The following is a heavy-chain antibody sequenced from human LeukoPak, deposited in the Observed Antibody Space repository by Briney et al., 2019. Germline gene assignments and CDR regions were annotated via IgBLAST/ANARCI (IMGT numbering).Heavy chain of an antibody. D-gene: IGHD3-3*01. Sequence: PGGSLRLSCAASGFTFSSYWMTWIRQAPGKGLECVANIKDDGRQKYYLESVTGRLTISRDNAKNSVFLQMSSLRPEDTAVYYCATDGARGWIFWGQGTVVTVSS. V-gene: IGHV3-7*01. J-gene: IGHJ4*02. CDR2: IKDDGRQK. CDR1: GFTFSSYW. CDR3: ATDGARGWIF.